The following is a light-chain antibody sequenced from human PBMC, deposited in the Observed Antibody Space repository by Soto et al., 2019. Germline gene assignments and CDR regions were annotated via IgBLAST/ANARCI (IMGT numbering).Light chain of an antibody. V-gene: IGKV1-39*01. CDR2: AAS. CDR1: QSISTY. J-gene: IGKJ4*01. Sequence: DIQMTQSPSSLSASVGDRVTITCRASQSISTYLHWYQQKPGKAPNLLIYAASSLQSGVTSRFSGSGSGTDFTLTISRLQPEDFATYYCQQSYSTLTFGGWTKVEI. CDR3: QQSYSTLT.